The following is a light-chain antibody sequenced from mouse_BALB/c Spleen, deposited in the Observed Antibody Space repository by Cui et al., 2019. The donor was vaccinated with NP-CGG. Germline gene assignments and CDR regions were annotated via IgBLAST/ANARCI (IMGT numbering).Light chain of an antibody. CDR2: LTS. Sequence: QIVLTQSPALMSASPGEKVTMTCSASSSVSYMYWYQQKPRSSPKPWIYLTSNLASGVPARFSGSGYGTSYSLTISSMEAEDAATYYCQQWSSNPRTFGGGTKLEIK. CDR3: QQWSSNPRT. V-gene: IGKV4-68*01. CDR1: SSVSY. J-gene: IGKJ1*01.